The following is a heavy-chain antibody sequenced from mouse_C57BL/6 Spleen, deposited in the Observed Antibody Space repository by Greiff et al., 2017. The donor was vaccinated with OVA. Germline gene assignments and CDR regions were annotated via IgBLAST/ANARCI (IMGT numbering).Heavy chain of an antibody. J-gene: IGHJ3*01. Sequence: EVQLQQSGPGLVKPSQSLSLTCSVTGYSITSGYYWNWIRQFPGNKLEWMGYISYDGSNNYNPSLKNRISITRDTSKNQFFLKLNSVTTEDTATYYCAPYYYGSSYSWFAYWGQGTLVTVSA. D-gene: IGHD1-1*01. V-gene: IGHV3-6*01. CDR2: ISYDGSN. CDR1: GYSITSGYY. CDR3: APYYYGSSYSWFAY.